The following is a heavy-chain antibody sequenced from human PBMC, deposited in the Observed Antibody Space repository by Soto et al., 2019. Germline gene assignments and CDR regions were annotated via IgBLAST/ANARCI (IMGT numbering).Heavy chain of an antibody. CDR2: INAGNGNT. D-gene: IGHD3-3*01. J-gene: IGHJ4*02. V-gene: IGHV1-3*01. CDR3: AARYDFWSGFILQPRDY. CDR1: GYTFTSYA. Sequence: VASVKVYCKASGYTFTSYAMHWVRHAPGQRLEWMGWINAGNGNTKYSQKFQGRVTITRDTSASTAYMELSSLRSEDTAVYYCAARYDFWSGFILQPRDYWGQGPLVTVSS.